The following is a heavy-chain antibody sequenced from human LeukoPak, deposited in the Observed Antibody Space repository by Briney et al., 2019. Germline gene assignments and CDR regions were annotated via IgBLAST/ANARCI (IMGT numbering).Heavy chain of an antibody. CDR1: GHTFTDYY. J-gene: IGHJ3*02. CDR2: INPNSGGT. CDR3: ARLTPVGIPPDVFDI. V-gene: IGHV1-2*02. Sequence: ASVKVSCKASGHTFTDYYMHWGRQASGQGLEWMGWINPNSGGTNFAQRFQGRVTMTRDTSFSTAYMELTRLRSDDTAVYYCARLTPVGIPPDVFDIWGQGTMVTVSS. D-gene: IGHD4-23*01.